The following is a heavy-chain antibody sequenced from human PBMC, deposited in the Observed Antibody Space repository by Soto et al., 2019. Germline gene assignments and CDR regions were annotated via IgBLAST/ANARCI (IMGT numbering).Heavy chain of an antibody. D-gene: IGHD6-19*01. CDR2: MYISGTT. CDR3: ARMYNSAYYRPEGLGV. CDR1: GGSIRAYH. V-gene: IGHV4-4*07. J-gene: IGHJ6*02. Sequence: QVQLQESGPGRVKPSETLSVTCSVSGGSIRAYHWSWIRQSDGKGLEWIGRMYISGTTKDNPSLKSRVTMSADTSVNQFSVTLSYVTAEDTAIYYCARMYNSAYYRPEGLGVWGQGTTVTVSS.